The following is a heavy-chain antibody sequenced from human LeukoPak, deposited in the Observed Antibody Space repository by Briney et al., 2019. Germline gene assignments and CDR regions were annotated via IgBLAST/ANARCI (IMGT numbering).Heavy chain of an antibody. J-gene: IGHJ4*02. CDR3: ARDATVDYGDYGLFDY. D-gene: IGHD4-17*01. CDR2: IYYSGST. Sequence: PSETLSLTRTVSGGSISSYYWSWIRQPPGKGLEWIGYIYYSGSTNYNPSLKSRVTISVDTSKNQFSLKLSSVTAADTAVYYCARDATVDYGDYGLFDYWGQGTLVTVSS. V-gene: IGHV4-59*01. CDR1: GGSISSYY.